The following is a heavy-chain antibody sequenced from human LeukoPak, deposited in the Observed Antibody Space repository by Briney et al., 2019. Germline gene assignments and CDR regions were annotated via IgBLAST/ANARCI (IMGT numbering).Heavy chain of an antibody. J-gene: IGHJ6*03. CDR1: DGSINSHY. CDR3: ASSGQCTNGLCRDVGYMDV. Sequence: SETLSLTCTVSDGSINSHYWSWVRQPPGKGLVWIGYISYSGNTNYNPSLKSRVTISMHTSKNQLSLKLNSVTAADTAVYYCASSGQCTNGLCRDVGYMDVWGKGTTVTVSS. CDR2: ISYSGNT. D-gene: IGHD2-8*01. V-gene: IGHV4-59*11.